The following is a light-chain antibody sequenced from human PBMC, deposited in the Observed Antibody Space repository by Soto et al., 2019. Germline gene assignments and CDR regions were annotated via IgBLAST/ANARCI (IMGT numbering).Light chain of an antibody. Sequence: QSALTQPASVSGSPGQSITISCTRTSSDVGSGNVVSWYQHYPGKAPQLIIYEGFKRPSGVSSRFSGSKSGNTASLTISGLQAEDEAEYYCCSHAGSDTYVFGTGTKVTVL. CDR2: EGF. V-gene: IGLV2-23*01. CDR1: SSDVGSGNV. J-gene: IGLJ1*01. CDR3: CSHAGSDTYV.